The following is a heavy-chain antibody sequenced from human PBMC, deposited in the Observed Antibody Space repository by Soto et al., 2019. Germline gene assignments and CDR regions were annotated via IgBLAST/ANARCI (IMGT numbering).Heavy chain of an antibody. Sequence: ASVKVSCKASGGTFSSYTISWVRQAPGQGLEWMGRIIPILGIANYAQKFQGRVTITADKSTSTAYMELSSLRSEDTAVYYCARVEGYCSSTSCPRGAFDIWGQGTMVTVSS. J-gene: IGHJ3*02. D-gene: IGHD2-2*01. CDR1: GGTFSSYT. CDR2: IIPILGIA. V-gene: IGHV1-69*02. CDR3: ARVEGYCSSTSCPRGAFDI.